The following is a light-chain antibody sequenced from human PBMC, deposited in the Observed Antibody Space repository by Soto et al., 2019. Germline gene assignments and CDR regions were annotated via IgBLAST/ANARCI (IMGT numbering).Light chain of an antibody. CDR1: QSVSIL. V-gene: IGKV3-15*01. J-gene: IGKJ1*01. CDR2: GAT. Sequence: RGLTQATATLSLAPGEGATLSCRARQSVSILLAWYQQKPGQAPRLLIHGATTRATGIPARVSGSGSGTEITLTISSLHSEEAAGYHCEQYHNWPRTFGQQTK. CDR3: EQYHNWPRT.